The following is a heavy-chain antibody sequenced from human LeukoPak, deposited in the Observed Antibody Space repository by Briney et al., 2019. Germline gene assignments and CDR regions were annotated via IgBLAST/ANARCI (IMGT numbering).Heavy chain of an antibody. Sequence: SVKVSCKASGGTFSSYAISWVRQAPGQGLEWMGGIIPIFGTANYAQKFQGRVTITADKSTSTAYMELSSLRSEDTAVYYCARDLQAGWYFDYWGQGTLVTVSS. D-gene: IGHD6-19*01. J-gene: IGHJ4*02. CDR1: GGTFSSYA. CDR3: ARDLQAGWYFDY. CDR2: IIPIFGTA. V-gene: IGHV1-69*06.